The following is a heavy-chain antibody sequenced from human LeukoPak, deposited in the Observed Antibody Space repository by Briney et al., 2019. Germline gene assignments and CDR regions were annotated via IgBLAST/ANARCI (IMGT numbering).Heavy chain of an antibody. CDR3: AFLLYGYFEPADY. Sequence: GGSLRLSCAASGLTFSSYAMSWVRQAPGKGLEWVSAISGSGGSTYYADSVKGRFTISRDNSKNTLYLQMNSLRAEDTAVYYCAFLLYGYFEPADYWGQGTLVTVSS. V-gene: IGHV3-23*01. CDR1: GLTFSSYA. D-gene: IGHD5-18*01. CDR2: ISGSGGST. J-gene: IGHJ4*02.